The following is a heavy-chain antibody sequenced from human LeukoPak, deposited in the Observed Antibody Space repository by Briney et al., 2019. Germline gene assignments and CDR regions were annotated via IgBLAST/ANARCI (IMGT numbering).Heavy chain of an antibody. CDR2: INHSGST. CDR1: GGSCSGYY. CDR3: ARHRGFDY. J-gene: IGHJ4*02. V-gene: IGHV4-34*01. Sequence: SETLSLTCAVEGGSCSGYYWSWIRQPPGKGLECIGEINHSGSTNYNPSLKSRVTISVDTSKNQFSLKLSSVTAADTAVYYCARHRGFDYWGQGTLVTVSS.